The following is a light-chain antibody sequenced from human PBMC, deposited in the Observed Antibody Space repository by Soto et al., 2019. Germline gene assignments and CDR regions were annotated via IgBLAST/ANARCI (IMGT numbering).Light chain of an antibody. CDR3: QQSYTTPIT. CDR2: GAP. CDR1: QTITTY. Sequence: DIQLTQSPSSLSASVGDRVTITCRASQTITTYLSWFQQKPGKAPKLLVYGAPSLQSGVPSTFSGSGSGTEFTLTISTLQSEDFATYYCQQSYTTPITFGQGTRLEIK. V-gene: IGKV1-39*01. J-gene: IGKJ5*01.